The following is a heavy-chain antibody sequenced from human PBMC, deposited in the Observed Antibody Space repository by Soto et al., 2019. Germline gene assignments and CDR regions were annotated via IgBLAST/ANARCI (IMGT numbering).Heavy chain of an antibody. D-gene: IGHD3-9*01. J-gene: IGHJ3*02. Sequence: SETLSLTCVVSGGSFSTYYYNWIRQSPGKGLEWIGEINHSGSNNYSPSLKSRVTMSLDTSKNQFSLKLTSVTAADTAVYYCARGGSNDWQVAFDIWGQGTMVTVS. V-gene: IGHV4-34*01. CDR1: GGSFSTYY. CDR3: ARGGSNDWQVAFDI. CDR2: INHSGSN.